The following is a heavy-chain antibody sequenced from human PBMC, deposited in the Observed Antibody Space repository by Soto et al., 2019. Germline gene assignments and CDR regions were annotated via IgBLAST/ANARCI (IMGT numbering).Heavy chain of an antibody. D-gene: IGHD2-21*01. Sequence: PGGSLRLSCAASGFTFSSYAMNWVRQAPGKGLEWVSAISGSGGSTYFADSVKGRFTISRDNSKNTLYLQMNSLRAEDTAVYYCAKEVMGFSGGYYYYYMDVWGKGTTVTVSS. CDR1: GFTFSSYA. CDR3: AKEVMGFSGGYYYYYMDV. J-gene: IGHJ6*03. V-gene: IGHV3-23*01. CDR2: ISGSGGST.